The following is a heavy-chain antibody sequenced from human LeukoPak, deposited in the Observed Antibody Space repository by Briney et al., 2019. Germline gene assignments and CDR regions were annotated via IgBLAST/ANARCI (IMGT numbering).Heavy chain of an antibody. V-gene: IGHV4-39*01. Sequence: PSETLSLTCTVSGGSISSSSYYWGWIRQPPGKGLEWIGGIYSSGSTYYNPSLKSRVTISVDTSKNQFSLKLSSVTAADTAVYHCPRIVVADLDYWGQGTLVSVSS. CDR3: PRIVVADLDY. D-gene: IGHD3-22*01. J-gene: IGHJ4*02. CDR1: GGSISSSSYY. CDR2: IYSSGST.